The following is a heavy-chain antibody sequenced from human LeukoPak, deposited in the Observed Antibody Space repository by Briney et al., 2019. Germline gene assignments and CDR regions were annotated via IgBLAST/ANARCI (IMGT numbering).Heavy chain of an antibody. V-gene: IGHV3-48*03. CDR2: ISGGGAPI. CDR1: GFSFRSYE. CDR3: VRDYRDSSGDHQHFDY. J-gene: IGHJ4*02. D-gene: IGHD3-22*01. Sequence: PGGSLRLSCAASGFSFRSYEMHWVPQAPGRGLEWLSYISGGGAPIYYADSVKGRFTISRDNAKNSLYLQMSSLRAEDTAVYYCVRDYRDSSGDHQHFDYWGQGALVTVSS.